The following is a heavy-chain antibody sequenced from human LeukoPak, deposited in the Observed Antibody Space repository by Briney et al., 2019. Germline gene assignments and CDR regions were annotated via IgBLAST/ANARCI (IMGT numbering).Heavy chain of an antibody. D-gene: IGHD1-7*01. J-gene: IGHJ3*02. V-gene: IGHV1-2*02. CDR1: GYTFTGYY. Sequence: VASVKVSCKASGYTFTGYYMHWVRQAPGQGLEWMGWINPNSGGTNYAQKFQGRVTMTRDTSISTAYMELSRLRSDDTAVYYCARVTGTTTSAFDIWGQGTMVTVSS. CDR3: ARVTGTTTSAFDI. CDR2: INPNSGGT.